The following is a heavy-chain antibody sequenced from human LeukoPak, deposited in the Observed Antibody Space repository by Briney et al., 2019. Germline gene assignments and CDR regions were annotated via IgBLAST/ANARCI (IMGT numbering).Heavy chain of an antibody. J-gene: IGHJ4*02. D-gene: IGHD1-1*01. Sequence: GASVKVSCKVSGYTLTELSMHWVRQAPGKGLEWVGGFDPEDGETIYAQKFQGRVTMTENTSTDTAYMELSSLRSEDTAVYYCATHLGNWNDGIDYWGQGTLVTVSS. CDR2: FDPEDGET. CDR1: GYTLTELS. V-gene: IGHV1-24*01. CDR3: ATHLGNWNDGIDY.